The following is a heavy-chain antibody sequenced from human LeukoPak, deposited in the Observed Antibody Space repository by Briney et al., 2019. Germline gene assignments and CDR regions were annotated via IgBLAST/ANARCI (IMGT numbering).Heavy chain of an antibody. CDR2: IIPIFGTA. CDR3: ARGNALTGHN. V-gene: IGHV1-69*05. J-gene: IGHJ4*02. CDR1: GGTFSSYA. Sequence: SVKVSCKASGGTFSSYAISWVRQAPGQGLEWMGGIIPIFGTANYAQKFQGRVTITTDESTSTAYMELSSLISEDTAVYYCARGNALTGHNWGQGTLVTVSS. D-gene: IGHD1-14*01.